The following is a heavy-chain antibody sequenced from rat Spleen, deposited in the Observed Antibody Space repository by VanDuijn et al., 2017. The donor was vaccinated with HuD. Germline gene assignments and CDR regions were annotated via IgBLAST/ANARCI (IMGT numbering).Heavy chain of an antibody. CDR3: ARHGYYDGYYPYFDY. D-gene: IGHD1-12*03. CDR1: RFTFSNYD. V-gene: IGHV5-25*01. Sequence: EVQLVESGGGLVQPGRSLRLSCAASRFTFSNYDMAWVRQAPTKGLEWVASISASGGTMYYRDSVKGRFTISRDNAKSTLYLQVDSLRSEDTATYYCARHGYYDGYYPYFDYWGQGVMVTVSS. J-gene: IGHJ2*01. CDR2: ISASGGTM.